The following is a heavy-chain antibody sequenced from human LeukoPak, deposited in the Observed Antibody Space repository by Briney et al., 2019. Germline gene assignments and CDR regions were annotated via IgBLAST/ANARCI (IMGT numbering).Heavy chain of an antibody. D-gene: IGHD2-15*01. CDR1: GFTFSSYA. Sequence: GGSLRLSCAASGFTFSSYAMSWVRQAPGKGLEWVSAVSDGGGSTYYADSVKGRFTISRDNSKNTLYLQMNSLRAEDTAIYYCAKDPLYCSGGSCYFPSDYWGQGTLVTVSS. CDR3: AKDPLYCSGGSCYFPSDY. J-gene: IGHJ4*02. CDR2: VSDGGGST. V-gene: IGHV3-23*01.